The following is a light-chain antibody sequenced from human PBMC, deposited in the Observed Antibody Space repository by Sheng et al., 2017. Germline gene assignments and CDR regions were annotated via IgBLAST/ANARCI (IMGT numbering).Light chain of an antibody. J-gene: IGLJ3*02. CDR3: HSTDSSGDHWV. CDR2: EDS. Sequence: SYELTQPPSVSVSPGQTARITCSGDALPTKYAYWYQQRSDQAPVLVIFEDSRRPSEIPERFSGSSSGTMATLTISGAQVEDEGDYYCHSTDSSGDHWVFGGGTKLTVL. V-gene: IGLV3-10*01. CDR1: ALPTKY.